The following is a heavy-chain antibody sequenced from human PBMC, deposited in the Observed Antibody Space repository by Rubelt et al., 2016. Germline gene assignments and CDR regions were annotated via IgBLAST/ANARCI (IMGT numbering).Heavy chain of an antibody. CDR2: INPNGGST. CDR1: GYTFTSYY. Sequence: QVQLVQSGAEVKKPGASVKVSCKASGYTFTSYYMHWVRQAPGQGLEWMGIINPNGGSTSYAQKFQGRVTMTRDTSTRTVYMWGRRLRAEDTAEFYCARGGDADVNYYYYGMDVWGRGTTVTVSS. CDR3: ARGGDADVNYYYYGMDV. J-gene: IGHJ6*02. D-gene: IGHD2-21*02. V-gene: IGHV1-46*01.